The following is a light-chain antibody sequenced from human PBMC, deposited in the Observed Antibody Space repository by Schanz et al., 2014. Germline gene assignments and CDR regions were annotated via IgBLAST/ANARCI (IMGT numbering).Light chain of an antibody. Sequence: QSALTQPASVSGSPGQSITIFCTGTSSDIGAHNYVSWYQQHPGKAPKLIVYDVHDRPSGVSYRFSGSKSANTASLTISGLQPEDEADYYCSSYTTNIPRVFGGGTKLTVL. CDR1: SSDIGAHNY. J-gene: IGLJ3*02. V-gene: IGLV2-14*03. CDR3: SSYTTNIPRV. CDR2: DVH.